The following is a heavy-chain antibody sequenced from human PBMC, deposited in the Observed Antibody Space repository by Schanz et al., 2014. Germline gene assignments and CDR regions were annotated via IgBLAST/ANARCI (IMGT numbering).Heavy chain of an antibody. V-gene: IGHV1-18*01. J-gene: IGHJ4*02. D-gene: IGHD4-17*01. CDR3: ARGYGDDPTDF. Sequence: QVQLVQSGDEVKKPGASVKVSCKTSGYTFSDYGITWVRQAPGQGLEWVGWISPYTGNTHYFDKMEGRVPMTTDTSTSTDYMELSSLRSEDTAVYYFARGYGDDPTDFWGQGTLVTVSS. CDR1: GYTFSDYG. CDR2: ISPYTGNT.